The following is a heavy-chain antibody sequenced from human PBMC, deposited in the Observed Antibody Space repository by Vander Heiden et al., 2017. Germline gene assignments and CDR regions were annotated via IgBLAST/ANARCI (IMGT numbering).Heavy chain of an antibody. Sequence: VQLQESGPGLVKPSPTLSLTCTVSGGSISSGGYYWSWIRQHPGKGLEWIGYSYYSGSTYYNPSLKSRVTISVDTSKNQFSLKLSSVTAADTAVYYCARDAGHLKWLGTRWFDPWGQGTLVTVSS. CDR1: GGSISSGGYY. J-gene: IGHJ5*02. V-gene: IGHV4-31*03. CDR2: SYYSGST. CDR3: ARDAGHLKWLGTRWFDP. D-gene: IGHD6-19*01.